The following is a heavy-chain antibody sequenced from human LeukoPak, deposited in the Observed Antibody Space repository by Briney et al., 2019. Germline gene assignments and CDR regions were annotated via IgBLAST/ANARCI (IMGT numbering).Heavy chain of an antibody. Sequence: SVKVSCKASGGTFSSYAISWVRQAPGQGLEWMGGIIPIFGTANYAQKFQGRVTITTDESTSTAYMELSSLRSEDTAVYYCARGPTKYRLYYYYMDVWGKGTTVTVSS. CDR1: GGTFSSYA. D-gene: IGHD2-2*01. J-gene: IGHJ6*03. CDR2: IIPIFGTA. V-gene: IGHV1-69*05. CDR3: ARGPTKYRLYYYYMDV.